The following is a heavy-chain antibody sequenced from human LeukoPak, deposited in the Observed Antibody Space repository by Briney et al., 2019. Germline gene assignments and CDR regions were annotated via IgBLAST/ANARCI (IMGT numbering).Heavy chain of an antibody. D-gene: IGHD6-13*01. CDR1: GGSFSGYY. CDR3: AREFIAAAGTRWFDP. CDR2: INHSGST. V-gene: IGHV4-34*01. J-gene: IGHJ5*02. Sequence: SETPSLTCAVYGGSFSGYYWSWIRQPPGKGLEWIGEINHSGSTNYNPSLKSRVTISVDTSKNQFSLKLNSVTPEDTAVYYCAREFIAAAGTRWFDPWGQGTLVTVSS.